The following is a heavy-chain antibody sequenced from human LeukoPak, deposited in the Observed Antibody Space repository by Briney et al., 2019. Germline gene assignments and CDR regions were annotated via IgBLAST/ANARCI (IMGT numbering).Heavy chain of an antibody. Sequence: HPGGSLRLSCAASGFAFSSYGMHWVRQAPGKGLEWVSAISGSGGSTYYADSVKGRFTISRDNSKNTLYLQMNSLRAEDTAVYYCAKVGAPVAGTVDYWGQGTLVTVSS. CDR3: AKVGAPVAGTVDY. CDR1: GFAFSSYG. J-gene: IGHJ4*02. V-gene: IGHV3-23*01. CDR2: ISGSGGST. D-gene: IGHD6-19*01.